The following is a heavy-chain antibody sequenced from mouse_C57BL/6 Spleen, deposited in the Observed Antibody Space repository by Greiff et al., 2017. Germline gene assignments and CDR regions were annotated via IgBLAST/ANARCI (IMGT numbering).Heavy chain of an antibody. Sequence: QVQLQQSGPGLVAPSQSLSITCTVSGFSLTSYGVHWVRQPPGKGLEWLVVIWSDGSTTYNSALKSRLSISKDNSKSQVFLKMNSLQTDDTAMYYCARQPTVVASRYAMDYWGQGTSVTVSS. CDR3: ARQPTVVASRYAMDY. V-gene: IGHV2-6-1*01. CDR1: GFSLTSYG. CDR2: IWSDGST. J-gene: IGHJ4*01. D-gene: IGHD1-1*01.